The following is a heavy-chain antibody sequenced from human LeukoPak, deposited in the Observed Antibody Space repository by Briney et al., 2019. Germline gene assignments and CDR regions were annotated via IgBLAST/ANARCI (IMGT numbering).Heavy chain of an antibody. CDR1: GYTFTSYY. D-gene: IGHD6-19*01. CDR3: ARSIAVADDY. Sequence: GASVKVSCKASGYTFTSYYMHWVRQAPGQGLEWMGIINPSGGSTSYAQKFQGRVTMARDTSTSTVYMELSSLRSEDTAVFYCARSIAVADDYWGQGTLVTVSS. J-gene: IGHJ4*02. V-gene: IGHV1-46*01. CDR2: INPSGGST.